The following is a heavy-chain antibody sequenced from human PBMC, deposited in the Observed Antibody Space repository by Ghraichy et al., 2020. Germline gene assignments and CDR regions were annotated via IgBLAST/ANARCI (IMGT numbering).Heavy chain of an antibody. CDR2: IYYSGST. CDR1: GGSISSGGYY. CDR3: ARRIVVVPAAPIGGWFDP. V-gene: IGHV4-31*03. Sequence: SETLSLTCTVSGGSISSGGYYWSWIRQHPGKGLEWIGYIYYSGSTYYNPSLKSRVTISVDTSKNQFSLKLSSVTAADTAVYYCARRIVVVPAAPIGGWFDPWGQGTLVTVSS. D-gene: IGHD2-2*01. J-gene: IGHJ5*02.